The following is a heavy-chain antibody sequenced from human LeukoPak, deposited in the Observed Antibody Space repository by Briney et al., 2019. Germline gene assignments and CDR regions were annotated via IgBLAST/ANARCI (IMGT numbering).Heavy chain of an antibody. J-gene: IGHJ6*04. V-gene: IGHV3-48*03. CDR3: ARGNSRAKWGYYGMDV. D-gene: IGHD6-13*01. Sequence: PGGSLRLSCAASGFTFSSYEMNWVRQAPGKGLEWVSYISSSGSTIYYADSVKGRFTISRDNAKNSLYLQMNSLRAEDTAVYYCARGNSRAKWGYYGMDVWGKGTTVTASS. CDR2: ISSSGSTI. CDR1: GFTFSSYE.